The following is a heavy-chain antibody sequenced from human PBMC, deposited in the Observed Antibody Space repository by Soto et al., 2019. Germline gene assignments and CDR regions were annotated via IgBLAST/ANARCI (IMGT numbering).Heavy chain of an antibody. CDR2: SSNSGTFA. Sequence: GWSLKLSCASSGFTFSDYYMSWIRQAPGKGLEWISYSSNSGTFARYADSVKGRFSISRDNAKNSLYLQIDSLRGEDTAIYYCARSGDNYNLLDYWGQGTPVTSPQ. J-gene: IGHJ4*02. CDR3: ARSGDNYNLLDY. V-gene: IGHV3-11*06. D-gene: IGHD1-1*01. CDR1: GFTFSDYY.